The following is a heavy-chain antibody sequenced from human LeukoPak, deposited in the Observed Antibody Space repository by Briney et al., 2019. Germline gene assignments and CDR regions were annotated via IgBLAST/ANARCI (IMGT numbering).Heavy chain of an antibody. CDR1: GLTFSSYA. Sequence: GGSLTLSCTASGLTFSSYAMNWVRQAPGKGMEGFSSISDTGDYTDHAESGTGRFTISRANSKQILYFLMNSLRAEDTAVYYCAKWRRSSPIGGMDVWGQGTTVTVSS. CDR3: AKWRRSSPIGGMDV. J-gene: IGHJ6*02. D-gene: IGHD5-24*01. V-gene: IGHV3-23*01. CDR2: ISDTGDYT.